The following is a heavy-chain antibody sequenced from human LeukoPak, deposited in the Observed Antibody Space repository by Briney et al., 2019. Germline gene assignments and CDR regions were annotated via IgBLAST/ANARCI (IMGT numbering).Heavy chain of an antibody. CDR1: GYTFTSYG. CDR3: ARSIIVVAPAAIGGSFWFDP. CDR2: ISAYNGNT. V-gene: IGHV1-18*04. D-gene: IGHD2-2*01. J-gene: IGHJ5*02. Sequence: ASVKVSCKASGYTFTSYGISWVRQAPGQGLEWMGWISAYNGNTNYAQKLQGRVTMTTDTSTSTAYMELRSLRSDDTAVYYCARSIIVVAPAAIGGSFWFDPWGQGTLVTVSS.